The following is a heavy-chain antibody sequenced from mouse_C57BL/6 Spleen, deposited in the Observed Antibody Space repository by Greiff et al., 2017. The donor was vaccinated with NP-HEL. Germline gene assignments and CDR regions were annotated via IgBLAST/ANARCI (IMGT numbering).Heavy chain of an antibody. CDR1: GYSITSGYY. D-gene: IGHD6-1*01. V-gene: IGHV3-6*01. J-gene: IGHJ3*01. CDR2: ISYDGSN. Sequence: DVQLVESGPGLVKPSQSLSLTCSVTGYSITSGYYWNWIRQFPGNKLEWMGYISYDGSNNYNPSIKNRTSITRDTSKNQFFLKLKSVTTEDPATYYCASARINPAWFAYWGQGTLVTVSA. CDR3: ASARINPAWFAY.